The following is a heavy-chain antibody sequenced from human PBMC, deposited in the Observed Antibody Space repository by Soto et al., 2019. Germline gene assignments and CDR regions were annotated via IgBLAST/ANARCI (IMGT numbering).Heavy chain of an antibody. CDR1: GGSFTGYY. CDR2: ISHSGTT. V-gene: IGHV4-34*01. CDR3: ARNGGNTWYYFDS. D-gene: IGHD6-13*01. J-gene: IGHJ4*02. Sequence: QVQLQQWGAGLLKPSETLSLTCAVNGGSFTGYYGAWIRQSPEKGLEWIGEISHSGTTKYNPSLTRRVTISVDTSKNQFSLKLSSVTAADTGMYYCARNGGNTWYYFDSWGQGTVVTVSS.